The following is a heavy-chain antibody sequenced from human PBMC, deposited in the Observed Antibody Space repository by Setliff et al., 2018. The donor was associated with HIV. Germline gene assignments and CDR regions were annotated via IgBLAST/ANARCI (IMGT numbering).Heavy chain of an antibody. J-gene: IGHJ6*02. CDR3: GREIGDYYDSSGYYPLTDYYYGMDV. CDR1: GYTFTSYD. CDR2: ISPYNGNT. V-gene: IGHV1-18*01. D-gene: IGHD3-22*01. Sequence: ASVKVSCKASGYTFTSYDISWVRQAPGQGLEWMGWISPYNGNTNYAQKLQGRVTMTTDTSTSTAYMELRSLRSDDTAVYYCGREIGDYYDSSGYYPLTDYYYGMDVWGQGTTVTVSS.